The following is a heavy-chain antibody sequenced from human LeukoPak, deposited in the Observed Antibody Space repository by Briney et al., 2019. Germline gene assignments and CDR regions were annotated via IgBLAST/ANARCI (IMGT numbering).Heavy chain of an antibody. V-gene: IGHV4-39*07. D-gene: IGHD5-12*01. CDR3: ARARPHFDY. CDR2: IYYSGST. Sequence: PSETLSLTCTVSGGSISSSSYYWGWIRQPPGKGLEWIGSIYYSGSTYYNPSLKSRVTISVDTSKNQFSLKLSSVTAADTAVYSCARARPHFDYWGQGTLVTVSS. CDR1: GGSISSSSYY. J-gene: IGHJ4*02.